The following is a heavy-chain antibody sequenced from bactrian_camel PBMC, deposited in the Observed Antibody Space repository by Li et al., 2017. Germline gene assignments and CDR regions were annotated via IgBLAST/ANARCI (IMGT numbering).Heavy chain of an antibody. CDR1: GFTESGNY. CDR2: ITGGGGKT. CDR3: AAGPSNDGPWLPGS. D-gene: IGHD5*01. Sequence: DVQLVESGGGSVQAGGSVRLSCVASGFTESGNYVTWVRQAPGKGLEWVSEITGGGGKTYYATSVKGRFTISRDNAENTLFLEMNSLKTEDTGVYYCAAGPSNDGPWLPGSGGQGTQVTVS. J-gene: IGHJ4*01. V-gene: IGHV3S40*01.